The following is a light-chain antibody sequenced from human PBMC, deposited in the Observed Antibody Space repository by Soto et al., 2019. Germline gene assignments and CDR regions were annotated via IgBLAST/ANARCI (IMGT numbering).Light chain of an antibody. CDR1: QSLSSSY. J-gene: IGKJ4*01. CDR2: GAS. CDR3: QQFATSPLT. V-gene: IGKV3-20*01. Sequence: ENVLTQSPGTLSLSPGERATLSCRASQSLSSSYLAWYQQKPGQAPRLLIYGASSRATGIPDRFSGSGSGTDFTLTISRLEPEDFAVYYCQQFATSPLTFGGGTKGDIK.